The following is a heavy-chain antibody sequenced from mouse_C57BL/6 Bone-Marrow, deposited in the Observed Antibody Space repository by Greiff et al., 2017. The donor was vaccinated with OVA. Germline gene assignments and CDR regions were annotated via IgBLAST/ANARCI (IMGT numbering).Heavy chain of an antibody. J-gene: IGHJ2*01. Sequence: QVQLQQSGAELVKPGASVKMSCKASGYTFTSYWITWVKQRPGQGLEWIGDIYPGSGSTNYNEKFKSKATLTVDTSSSTAYMQLSSLTSEDSAVYYCARWGYYGSRGDYWGQGTTLTVSS. CDR1: GYTFTSYW. D-gene: IGHD1-1*01. CDR3: ARWGYYGSRGDY. CDR2: IYPGSGST. V-gene: IGHV1-55*01.